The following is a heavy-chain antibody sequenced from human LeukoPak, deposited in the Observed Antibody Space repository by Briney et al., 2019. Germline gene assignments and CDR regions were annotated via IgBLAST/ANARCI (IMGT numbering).Heavy chain of an antibody. Sequence: SQTLSLTCAISGDSVSSNSAAWNWIRQSPSKGLEWLGRTYYKSKWYNDYAVSVKSRIIINPDTSKNQFSLQLNSVTPEDTAVYFCARTTLVRGVIKDSYYYAMGVWGQGTTVTVSS. CDR3: ARTTLVRGVIKDSYYYAMGV. CDR1: GDSVSSNSAA. CDR2: TYYKSKWYN. D-gene: IGHD3-10*01. V-gene: IGHV6-1*01. J-gene: IGHJ6*02.